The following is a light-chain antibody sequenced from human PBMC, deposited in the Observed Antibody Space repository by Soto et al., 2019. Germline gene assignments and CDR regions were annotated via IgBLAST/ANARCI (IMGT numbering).Light chain of an antibody. J-gene: IGKJ1*01. Sequence: ETVMTQSPVTLSVSPGEGATLSCRASQTINNNLAWYQQKPGQAPRLLIYGASRRATGVPARFSGSGSGTEFTLTISSLQSEDFAVYYCLHYNTGPRFGQGTKVDVK. CDR2: GAS. CDR3: LHYNTGPR. CDR1: QTINNN. V-gene: IGKV3-15*01.